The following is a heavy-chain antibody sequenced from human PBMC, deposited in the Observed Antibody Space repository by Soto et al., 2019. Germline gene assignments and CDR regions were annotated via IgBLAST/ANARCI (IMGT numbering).Heavy chain of an antibody. CDR1: GGTFSSYA. CDR2: IIPIFGTA. V-gene: IGHV1-69*13. J-gene: IGHJ5*02. CDR3: ARGVFYYDSSGYSCWFDP. Sequence: GASVKVSCKASGGTFSSYAISWVRQAPGQGLEWMGGIIPIFGTANYAQKFQGRVTITADESTSTSYMELSSLRSEDTVVYYCARGVFYYDSSGYSCWFDPWGQGTLVTSPQ. D-gene: IGHD3-22*01.